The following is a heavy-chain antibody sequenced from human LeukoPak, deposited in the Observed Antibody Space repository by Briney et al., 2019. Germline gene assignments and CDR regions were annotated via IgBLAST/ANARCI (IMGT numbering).Heavy chain of an antibody. V-gene: IGHV3-64D*09. D-gene: IGHD5-12*01. Sequence: GGSLRLSCSASGFTFSSYSMHGVRQAPGKGLEYVSAISNNGDNTYCADSMKGRFTISRDNSKNTLYLQMSSLRAEDTAIYYCGNGYDWNYWGQGTLVTVSS. CDR1: GFTFSSYS. CDR2: ISNNGDNT. CDR3: GNGYDWNY. J-gene: IGHJ4*02.